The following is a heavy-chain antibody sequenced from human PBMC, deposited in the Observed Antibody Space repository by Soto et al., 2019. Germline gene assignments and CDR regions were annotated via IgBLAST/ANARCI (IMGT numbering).Heavy chain of an antibody. D-gene: IGHD2-2*01. CDR2: ISGSGGST. CDR3: AKGLRYCSSTSCYAISDY. CDR1: GFTFSSYA. J-gene: IGHJ4*02. V-gene: IGHV3-23*01. Sequence: GGSLRLSCAASGFTFSSYAMSWVRQAPGKGLEWVSAISGSGGSTYYADSVKGRFTISRDNSKNTLYLQMNSLRAEDTAVYYCAKGLRYCSSTSCYAISDYWGQGTLVTVSS.